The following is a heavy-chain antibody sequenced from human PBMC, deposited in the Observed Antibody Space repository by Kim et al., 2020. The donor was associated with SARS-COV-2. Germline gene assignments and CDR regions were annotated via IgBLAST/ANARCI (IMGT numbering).Heavy chain of an antibody. CDR1: GGSVSSGSYY. Sequence: SETLSLTCTVSGGSVSSGSYYWSWIRQPPGKGLEWIGYIYYSGSTNYNPSLKSRVTISVDTSKNQFSLKLSSVTAADTAVYYCAREKHNWNYEYYYGMDVWGQGTTVTVSS. V-gene: IGHV4-61*01. J-gene: IGHJ6*02. CDR2: IYYSGST. CDR3: AREKHNWNYEYYYGMDV. D-gene: IGHD1-7*01.